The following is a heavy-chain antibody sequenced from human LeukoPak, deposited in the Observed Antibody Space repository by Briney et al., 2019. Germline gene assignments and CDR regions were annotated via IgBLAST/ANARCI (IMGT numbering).Heavy chain of an antibody. J-gene: IGHJ3*02. CDR1: GFTFSSYA. CDR2: ISGSGGST. CDR3: ARVRVAVAGFDAFDI. V-gene: IGHV3-23*01. D-gene: IGHD6-19*01. Sequence: RGSLRLSCAASGFTFSSYAMSWVRQAPGKGLEWVSGISGSGGSTYYADSVKGRFTISRDNSKNTLYLQMNSLRAEDTAVYYCARVRVAVAGFDAFDIWGQGTMVTVSS.